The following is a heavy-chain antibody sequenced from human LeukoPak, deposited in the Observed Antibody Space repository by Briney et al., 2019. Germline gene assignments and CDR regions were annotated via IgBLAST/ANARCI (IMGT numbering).Heavy chain of an antibody. D-gene: IGHD3-22*01. CDR2: ISWNSGSI. CDR1: GFTFDDYA. CDR3: AKAYYDNYYFDY. Sequence: PGRSLRLSCAASGFTFDDYAMHWVRQAPGKGLEWVSGISWNSGSIGYADSVKGRFTISRDNAKNSLYLQMNSLRAEDTALYYCAKAYYDNYYFDYWGQGTLVTVSS. V-gene: IGHV3-9*01. J-gene: IGHJ4*02.